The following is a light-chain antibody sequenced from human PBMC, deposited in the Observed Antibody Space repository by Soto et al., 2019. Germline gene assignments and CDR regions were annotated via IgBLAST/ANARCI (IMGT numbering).Light chain of an antibody. Sequence: DIQMTQSPSSLSASVGDRVTITCRAGQSTSIYLNWYQQKPGKAPKLLIYAASILRSGVPSRFSVTGSGTDFNLTNTSLQPEDFADYDWQESYSIPYTIGRRIKLEI. CDR3: QESYSIPYT. CDR2: AAS. J-gene: IGKJ2*01. CDR1: QSTSIY. V-gene: IGKV1-39*01.